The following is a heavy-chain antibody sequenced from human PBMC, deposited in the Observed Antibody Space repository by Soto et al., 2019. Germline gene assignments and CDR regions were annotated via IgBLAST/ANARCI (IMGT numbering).Heavy chain of an antibody. V-gene: IGHV1-3*01. CDR2: INAGNGNT. Sequence: QVQLVQSGAEVKKPGASVKVSCKASGYTFTSYAMHWVRQAPGQRLEWMGWINAGNGNTKYSQKFQGRVTITRDRPASTAYTELSSLRSEDTAVYYCAREPGYSYGYNWGQGTLVTVSS. CDR3: AREPGYSYGYN. CDR1: GYTFTSYA. D-gene: IGHD5-18*01. J-gene: IGHJ4*02.